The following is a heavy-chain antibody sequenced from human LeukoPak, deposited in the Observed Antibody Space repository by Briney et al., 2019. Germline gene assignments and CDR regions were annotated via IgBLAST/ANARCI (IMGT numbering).Heavy chain of an antibody. CDR2: INHSGST. V-gene: IGHV4-34*01. J-gene: IGHJ6*03. CDR3: ARESSGLRGSGYYYYYMDV. D-gene: IGHD6-19*01. CDR1: GGSFSGYY. Sequence: SETLSLTCAVYGGSFSGYYWTWIRQPPGKGLEWIGEINHSGSTNYNPSLKSRVTISVDTSKNQFSLKLSSVTAADTAVYYCARESSGLRGSGYYYYYMDVWGKGTTVTVSS.